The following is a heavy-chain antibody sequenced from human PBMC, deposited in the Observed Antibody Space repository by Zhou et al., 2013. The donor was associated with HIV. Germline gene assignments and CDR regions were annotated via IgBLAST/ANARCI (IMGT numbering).Heavy chain of an antibody. D-gene: IGHD3-16*01. CDR2: FDPEDVMT. CDR1: GYTLADLA. J-gene: IGHJ4*02. CDR3: ATMSHLNGAALDMTAIGGGDY. V-gene: IGHV1-24*01. Sequence: QVQLLQSGPEVKPPGASVKVSCKVFGYTLADLAIHWVRQPPGQGLEWMGGFDPEDVMTVYAQKFEGRVTLTQDASADTAYMSMTSLTSDDTAVYYCATMSHLNGAALDMTAIGGGDYWGRGTPVTVSS.